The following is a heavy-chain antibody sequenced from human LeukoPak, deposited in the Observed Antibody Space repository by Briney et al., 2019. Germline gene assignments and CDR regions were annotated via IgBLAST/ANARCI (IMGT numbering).Heavy chain of an antibody. Sequence: SETLCLTCAVSGGSISSNNWWSWVRQAPGKGLEWIAEIHHSGNTNYNPSLKSRVTISIDKSKNQLSLRVTSVTAADTALYYCARWVGHGSDPQAFDIWGQGTMVTVSS. D-gene: IGHD5-12*01. CDR1: GGSISSNNW. CDR2: IHHSGNT. V-gene: IGHV4-4*02. CDR3: ARWVGHGSDPQAFDI. J-gene: IGHJ3*02.